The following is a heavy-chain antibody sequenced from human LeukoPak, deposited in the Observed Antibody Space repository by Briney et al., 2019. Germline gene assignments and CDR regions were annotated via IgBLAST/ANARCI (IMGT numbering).Heavy chain of an antibody. Sequence: GRSLRLSCAASGFTFSSYAMHWVRQAPGKGLEWVAVISYDGSNKYYADSVKGRFTISRDNSKNTLYLQMNSLRAEDTAAYYCARGDYYDSSGYLDYWGQGTLVTVSS. CDR2: ISYDGSNK. J-gene: IGHJ4*02. CDR3: ARGDYYDSSGYLDY. CDR1: GFTFSSYA. D-gene: IGHD3-22*01. V-gene: IGHV3-30*04.